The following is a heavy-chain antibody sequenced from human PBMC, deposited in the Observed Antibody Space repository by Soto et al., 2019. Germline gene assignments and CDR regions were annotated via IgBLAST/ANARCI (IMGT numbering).Heavy chain of an antibody. J-gene: IGHJ6*02. CDR2: ISGSGGST. CDR1: GFTFSSYA. Sequence: EVQLLESGGGLVQPGGSLRLSCAASGFTFSSYAMSWVRQAPGKGLEWVSAISGSGGSTYYEDSVKGRFTISRDNSDNTLYLQMNSLRAGDTAVYYCAKVFFPSGSGHGMDVWGQGTTVTVSS. D-gene: IGHD3-10*01. V-gene: IGHV3-23*01. CDR3: AKVFFPSGSGHGMDV.